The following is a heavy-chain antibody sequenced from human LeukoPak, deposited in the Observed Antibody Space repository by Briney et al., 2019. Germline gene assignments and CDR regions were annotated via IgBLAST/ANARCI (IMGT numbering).Heavy chain of an antibody. V-gene: IGHV3-23*01. D-gene: IGHD2-2*01. CDR2: ISDSGVDT. CDR3: ANGNSNSPKDY. J-gene: IGHJ4*01. CDR1: GFNFGNYA. Sequence: GGSLRLSCAASGFNFGNYAMHWVRQAPGRGLEWVSAISDSGVDTYYADSVKGRFTMSRDNSKSTLYLQMNRLRAEDTAVYYCANGNSNSPKDYWGHGTLVTVSS.